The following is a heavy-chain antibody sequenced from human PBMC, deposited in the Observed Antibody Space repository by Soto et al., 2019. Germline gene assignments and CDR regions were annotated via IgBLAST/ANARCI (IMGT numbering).Heavy chain of an antibody. CDR2: IYSGGST. CDR1: GFTVSNNY. J-gene: IGHJ4*02. D-gene: IGHD5-12*01. V-gene: IGHV3-66*01. CDR3: ARDPGFIVATGNDY. Sequence: GGSLRLSCAASGFTVSNNYMSWVRQAPGKGLEWVSVIYSGGSTYYADSVKGRFTISRDNSKNTLYLQMNSLRAEDTAVYYCARDPGFIVATGNDYWGQGTLVTVSS.